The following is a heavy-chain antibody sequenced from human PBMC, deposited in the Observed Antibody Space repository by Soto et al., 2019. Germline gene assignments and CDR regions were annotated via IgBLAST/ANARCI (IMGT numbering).Heavy chain of an antibody. J-gene: IGHJ6*02. CDR2: IYYSGST. V-gene: IGHV4-31*03. Sequence: SETLTLTCTVSGGSISSGGYYWSWIRQHPGKGLEWIGYIYYSGSTYYNPSLKSRVTISVDTSKNQFSLKLSSVTAADTAVYYCARLWFGEPTYGMDVWGQGTTVTVSS. D-gene: IGHD3-10*01. CDR3: ARLWFGEPTYGMDV. CDR1: GGSISSGGYY.